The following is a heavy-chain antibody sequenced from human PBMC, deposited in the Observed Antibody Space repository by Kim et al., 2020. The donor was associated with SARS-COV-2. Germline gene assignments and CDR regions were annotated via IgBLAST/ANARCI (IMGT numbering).Heavy chain of an antibody. D-gene: IGHD3-22*01. J-gene: IGHJ3*02. CDR3: ARWAEALVVNAFDI. CDR1: GFTFSSYG. CDR2: IWYDGSNK. V-gene: IGHV3-33*01. Sequence: GGSLRLSCAASGFTFSSYGMHWVRQAPGKGLEWVAVIWYDGSNKYYADSVKGRFTISRDNSKNTLYLQMNSLRAEDTAVYYCARWAEALVVNAFDIWGQGTMVTVSS.